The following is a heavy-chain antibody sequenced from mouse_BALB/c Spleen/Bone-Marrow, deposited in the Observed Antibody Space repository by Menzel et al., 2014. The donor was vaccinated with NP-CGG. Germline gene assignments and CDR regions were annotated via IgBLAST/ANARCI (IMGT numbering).Heavy chain of an antibody. Sequence: VQLQQSGAELVKPGASVKLSCKASGYTFTSYYMYWVKQRPGQGLEWFGEINPSNGGTNFNEKFKNKATLTVDKSSSTAYMQLSSLTSEDSAVYYCSRGRRDALDYRGQGTPVTVSS. CDR1: GYTFTSYY. CDR2: INPSNGGT. CDR3: SRGRRDALDY. V-gene: IGHV1S16*01. J-gene: IGHJ4*01.